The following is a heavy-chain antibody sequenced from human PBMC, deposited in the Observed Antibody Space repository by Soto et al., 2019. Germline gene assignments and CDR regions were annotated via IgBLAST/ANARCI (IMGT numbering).Heavy chain of an antibody. CDR2: ISAYNGNT. CDR3: ARDIRYDFWIVYFVRTYYYYGMDV. CDR1: GYTFTSYG. Sequence: GASVKVSCKASGYTFTSYGISWVRQAPGQGLEWMGWISAYNGNTNYAQKLQGRVNMTTDTSTSTAYMELRSLRSDDTAVYYCARDIRYDFWIVYFVRTYYYYGMDVWGQGTTVTVSS. D-gene: IGHD3-3*01. V-gene: IGHV1-18*04. J-gene: IGHJ6*02.